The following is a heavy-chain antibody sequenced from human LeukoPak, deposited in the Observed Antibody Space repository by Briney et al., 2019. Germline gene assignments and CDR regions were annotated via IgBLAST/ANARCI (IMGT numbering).Heavy chain of an antibody. D-gene: IGHD1-26*01. CDR2: ISSSGSAI. CDR1: GFNFRSYE. V-gene: IGHV3-48*03. CDR3: ARGDGTYSHNWFDH. Sequence: GGLQRLSCAASGFNFRSYEMNWVRQAPGQGLQWVSYISSSGSAISYADSVKGRFTISRDNSKNSLNLQMDTLRAEDTAVYYCARGDGTYSHNWFDHWGQGTWGTVSS. J-gene: IGHJ5*02.